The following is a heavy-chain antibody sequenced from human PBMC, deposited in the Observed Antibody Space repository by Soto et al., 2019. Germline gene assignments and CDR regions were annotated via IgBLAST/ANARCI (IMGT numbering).Heavy chain of an antibody. D-gene: IGHD1-26*01. CDR2: ISSSSSTI. CDR1: GFTFSSYS. J-gene: IGHJ3*02. V-gene: IGHV3-48*02. Sequence: EVQLVESGGGLVQPGGSLRLSCAASGFTFSSYSMNWVRQAPGKGLEWVSYISSSSSTIYYADSVKGRFTISRDNAKNSLYLQMNSLRDEDTAVYYCARDRWGGSSLGAFDIWGQGTMVTVSS. CDR3: ARDRWGGSSLGAFDI.